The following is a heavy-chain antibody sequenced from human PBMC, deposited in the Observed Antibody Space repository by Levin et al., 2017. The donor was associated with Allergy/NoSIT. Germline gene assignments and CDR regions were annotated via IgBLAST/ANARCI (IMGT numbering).Heavy chain of an antibody. Sequence: GESLKISCAASGFTFSNAWMNWVRQAPGKGLEWVGRIKSKTDGGTTDYAAPVKGRFTISRDDSKNTLYLQMNSLKTEDTAVYYCTTDQIGYCSGGSCFNYYYYYGMDVWGQGTTVTVSS. CDR2: IKSKTDGGTT. J-gene: IGHJ6*02. CDR1: GFTFSNAW. D-gene: IGHD2-15*01. V-gene: IGHV3-15*07. CDR3: TTDQIGYCSGGSCFNYYYYYGMDV.